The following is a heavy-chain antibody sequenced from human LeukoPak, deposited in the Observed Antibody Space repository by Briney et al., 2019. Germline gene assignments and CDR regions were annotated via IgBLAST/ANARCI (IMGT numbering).Heavy chain of an antibody. Sequence: GASVKVSCKASGYTFTSYDINWVRQATGQGLEWMGWMNPNSGNTGYAQKFQGRVTMTRNTSISTAYMELSSLRSEDTAVYYRARPQGDDPFGDAFDIWGRGTMVTVSS. CDR2: MNPNSGNT. CDR3: ARPQGDDPFGDAFDI. D-gene: IGHD2-21*02. V-gene: IGHV1-8*01. J-gene: IGHJ3*02. CDR1: GYTFTSYD.